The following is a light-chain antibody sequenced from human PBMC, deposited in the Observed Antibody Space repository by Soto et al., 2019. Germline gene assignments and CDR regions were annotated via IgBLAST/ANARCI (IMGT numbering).Light chain of an antibody. V-gene: IGKV3-15*01. Sequence: EIVMSQSPATLSLSPGERATLSCRASQSIRSDLAWYQQTPGQAPRLLIYDASTRATGVPARFSGSGSGTEFTLTISSLQSEDFAVYYCQHYKNWPPWTFGQGTKVEIK. CDR3: QHYKNWPPWT. CDR2: DAS. CDR1: QSIRSD. J-gene: IGKJ1*01.